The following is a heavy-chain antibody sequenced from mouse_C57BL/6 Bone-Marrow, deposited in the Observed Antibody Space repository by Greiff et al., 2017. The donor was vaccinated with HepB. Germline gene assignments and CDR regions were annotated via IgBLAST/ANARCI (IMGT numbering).Heavy chain of an antibody. V-gene: IGHV1-81*01. CDR3: ARGYYGARFAY. D-gene: IGHD1-1*01. Sequence: QVQLQQSGAELARPGASVKLSCKASGYTFTSYGISWVKQRTGQGLEWIGEIYPRSGITYYNEKFKGKATLTADKSSSTAYMELRSLTSEDSAVYFCARGYYGARFAYWGQGTLVTVSA. CDR1: GYTFTSYG. CDR2: IYPRSGIT. J-gene: IGHJ3*01.